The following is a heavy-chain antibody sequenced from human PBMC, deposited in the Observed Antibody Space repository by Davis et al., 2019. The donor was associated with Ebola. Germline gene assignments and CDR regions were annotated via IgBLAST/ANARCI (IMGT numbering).Heavy chain of an antibody. CDR1: GFTFDDYA. D-gene: IGHD3-10*01. CDR2: ISWNSGSI. Sequence: GGSLRLSCAASGFTFDDYAMHWVRQAPGKGLEWVSGISWNSGSIGYADSVKGRFTISRDNAKNSLYLQMNSLRSDDTAVYYCARAITMVRPNNWFDPWGQGTLVTVSS. V-gene: IGHV3-9*01. CDR3: ARAITMVRPNNWFDP. J-gene: IGHJ5*02.